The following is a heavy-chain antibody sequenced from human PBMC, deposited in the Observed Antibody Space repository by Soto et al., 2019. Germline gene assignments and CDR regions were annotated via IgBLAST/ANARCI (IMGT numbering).Heavy chain of an antibody. CDR3: AKDRVGATNNWFDP. CDR1: GFTFSIYA. CDR2: ISGSGGST. D-gene: IGHD1-26*01. V-gene: IGHV3-23*01. Sequence: GGSLRLSCTASGFTFSIYAMSWVRQAPGKGLEWVSAISGSGGSTYYADSVKGRFTISRDNSKNTLYLQMNSLRAEDTAVYYCAKDRVGATNNWFDPWGQGTLVTVSS. J-gene: IGHJ5*02.